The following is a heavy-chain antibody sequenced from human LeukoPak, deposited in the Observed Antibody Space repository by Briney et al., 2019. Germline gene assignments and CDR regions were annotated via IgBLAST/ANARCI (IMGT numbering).Heavy chain of an antibody. CDR3: TRGGGHSYGPQDY. D-gene: IGHD5-18*01. CDR1: GFTLSDYW. V-gene: IGHV3-74*01. CDR2: INSAGSST. J-gene: IGHJ4*02. Sequence: PGGSLRLSCAASGFTLSDYWMHWVRQAPGKGLVWVSRINSAGSSTSYADSVKGRFTISRDNAKNTLYLQMNSLRAEDTAVYYCTRGGGHSYGPQDYWGQGTLVTVSS.